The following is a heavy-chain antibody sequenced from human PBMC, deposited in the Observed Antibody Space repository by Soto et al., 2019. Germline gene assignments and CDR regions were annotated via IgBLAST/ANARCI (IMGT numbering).Heavy chain of an antibody. J-gene: IGHJ6*02. CDR2: MSGSGRHI. Sequence: SLRVPSAASGFMFGGLYMPCIRQDQGKGLEWVLYMSGSGRHIYYADSVKGRFTISRDNAKNSLYLQLNSLRVEDTAVYYCARARPDIVMVVGATAGYSVMDFRVQGTTVTVS. CDR1: GFMFGGLY. D-gene: IGHD2-15*01. V-gene: IGHV3-11*01. CDR3: ARARPDIVMVVGATAGYSVMDF.